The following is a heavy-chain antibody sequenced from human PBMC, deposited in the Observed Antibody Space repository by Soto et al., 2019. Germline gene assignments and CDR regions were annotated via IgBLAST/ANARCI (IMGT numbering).Heavy chain of an antibody. D-gene: IGHD3-10*01. CDR3: ARGRAYRSGTYYAYLDS. V-gene: IGHV5-51*01. CDR1: GYNFATYW. J-gene: IGHJ4*02. CDR2: IYPGDSDT. Sequence: PGESLKISCKGSGYNFATYWIAWVRQMPGKGLEWMGIIYPGDSDTTYNPSFQGQVTISVDKSISTAYLQWSSLKASDTAMYYCARGRAYRSGTYYAYLDSWGQGVLVTVSS.